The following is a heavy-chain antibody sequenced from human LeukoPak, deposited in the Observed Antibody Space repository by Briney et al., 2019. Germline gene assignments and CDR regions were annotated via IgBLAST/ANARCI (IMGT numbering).Heavy chain of an antibody. J-gene: IGHJ5*02. CDR2: IYHSGST. D-gene: IGHD3-10*01. Sequence: PSETLSLTCTVSGYSISSGYYWGWIRQPPGKGLEWIGSIYHSGSTYYNPSLKSRVTISVDTSKNQFSLKLSSVTAADTAVYYCARVLLRFGELLSTGFDPWGQGTLVTVSS. CDR1: GYSISSGYY. V-gene: IGHV4-38-2*02. CDR3: ARVLLRFGELLSTGFDP.